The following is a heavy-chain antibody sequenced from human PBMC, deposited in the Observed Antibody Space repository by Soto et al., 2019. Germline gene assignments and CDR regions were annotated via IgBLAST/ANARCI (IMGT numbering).Heavy chain of an antibody. J-gene: IGHJ4*02. Sequence: EVQLVESGGGLVKPGESLRLSCAASGFTFSGVSMNWVRQVPGKGLEWVAPISSGSSDTWYDDSVKGRFRISRYNAQNSLFLEMNTMRPEDRAMYYCVRVAYWGPGTQV. CDR2: ISSGSSDT. CDR3: VRVAY. V-gene: IGHV3-21*02. CDR1: GFTFSGVS.